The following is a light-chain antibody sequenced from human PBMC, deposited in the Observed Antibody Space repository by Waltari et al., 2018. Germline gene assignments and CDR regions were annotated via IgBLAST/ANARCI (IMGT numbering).Light chain of an antibody. V-gene: IGLV2-14*01. J-gene: IGLJ1*01. CDR1: SSDIGTYNY. CDR3: SSYRSSVIYV. Sequence: QSALTQPASVSGSPGPPITIPCTGTSSDIGTYNYVSWYQQRPGQAPKLMIYDVNNRPSGVSSRFSGSKSGNTASLTISGLQSEDEAEYYCSSYRSSVIYVFGTGTKVTVL. CDR2: DVN.